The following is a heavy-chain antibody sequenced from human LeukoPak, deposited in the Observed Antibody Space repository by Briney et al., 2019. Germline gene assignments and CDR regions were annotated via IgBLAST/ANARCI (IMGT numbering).Heavy chain of an antibody. CDR2: IYYSGST. CDR3: ARAYYDSSGYPFYYYYYYMDV. V-gene: IGHV4-59*01. CDR1: GGSISSYY. J-gene: IGHJ6*03. Sequence: SETLSLTCTVSGGSISSYYWSWIRQPPGKGLEWIGYIYYSGSTNYNPSLKSRVTISVDTSKNQFSLKLSSVTAADTAVYYCARAYYDSSGYPFYYYYYYMDVWGKGTTVIVSS. D-gene: IGHD3-22*01.